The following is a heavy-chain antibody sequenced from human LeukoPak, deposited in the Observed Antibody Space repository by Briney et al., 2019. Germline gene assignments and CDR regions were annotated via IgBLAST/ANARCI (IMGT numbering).Heavy chain of an antibody. CDR3: ARGYYYGSVVSAPNDY. V-gene: IGHV1-8*01. CDR1: GYTFTSYD. D-gene: IGHD3-10*01. Sequence: ASVKVSCKASGYTFTSYDINWVRQVTGQGLEWMGWMNPNSGNTGYAQKFQGRVTMTRNTSISTAYMELSSLRSEDTAVYYCARGYYYGSVVSAPNDYWGQGTLVTVSS. CDR2: MNPNSGNT. J-gene: IGHJ4*02.